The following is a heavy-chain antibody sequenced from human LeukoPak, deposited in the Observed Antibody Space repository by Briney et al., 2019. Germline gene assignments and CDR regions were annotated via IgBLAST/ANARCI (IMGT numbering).Heavy chain of an antibody. D-gene: IGHD3-10*01. V-gene: IGHV4-59*08. CDR2: IYYSGST. J-gene: IGHJ6*02. CDR1: SGSISNDY. Sequence: SEALSLTCTVSSGSISNDYWSWIRQPPGKGLEWIGYIYYSGSTNYNPSLKSRVTISIDTSKSQFSLKLSSVTAADTAVYYCARPIWFGELWGMDVWGQGTTVTVSS. CDR3: ARPIWFGELWGMDV.